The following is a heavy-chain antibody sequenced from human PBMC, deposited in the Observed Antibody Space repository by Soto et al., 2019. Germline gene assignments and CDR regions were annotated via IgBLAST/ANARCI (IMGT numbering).Heavy chain of an antibody. CDR3: TREFSGYDSGYNWFDP. V-gene: IGHV1-18*01. D-gene: IGHD5-12*01. CDR2: ISAYNGNT. CDR1: GYTFTTYG. J-gene: IGHJ5*02. Sequence: QVQLVQSGAEVKKPGASVKVSCKASGYTFTTYGISWVRQAPGQGLEWMGWISAYNGNTNYAQKLQGRVTMTTDTSTSTAYMELRGLRSDDTAVYYCTREFSGYDSGYNWFDPWGQGTLVTVSS.